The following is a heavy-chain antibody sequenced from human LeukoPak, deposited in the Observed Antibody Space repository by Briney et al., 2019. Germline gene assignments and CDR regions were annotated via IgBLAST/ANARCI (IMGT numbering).Heavy chain of an antibody. CDR1: GGSFSGYY. D-gene: IGHD3-10*01. V-gene: IGHV4-34*01. Sequence: SETLSLTCAVYGGSFSGYYWSWIRQPPGKGLEWIGEINHSGSTNYNPSLKSRVTISVDTSKNQFSLKLSSVTAADTAVYHCARRGFLSYYGSGSYFDYWGQGTLVTVTS. CDR2: INHSGST. CDR3: ARRGFLSYYGSGSYFDY. J-gene: IGHJ4*02.